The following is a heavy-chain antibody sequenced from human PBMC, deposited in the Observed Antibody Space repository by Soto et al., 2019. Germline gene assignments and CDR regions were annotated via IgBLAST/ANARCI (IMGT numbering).Heavy chain of an antibody. CDR3: ARYWRDYSMGAGSWFDP. CDR2: IIPIFGTA. D-gene: IGHD2-15*01. Sequence: ASVKVSCKASGGTFSSYAISWVRQAPGQGLEWMGGIIPIFGTANYAQKFQGRVTITADESKTTAYMELSSLRSEDTAVYYCARYWRDYSMGAGSWFDPWGQGTLVTVSS. CDR1: GGTFSSYA. V-gene: IGHV1-69*13. J-gene: IGHJ5*02.